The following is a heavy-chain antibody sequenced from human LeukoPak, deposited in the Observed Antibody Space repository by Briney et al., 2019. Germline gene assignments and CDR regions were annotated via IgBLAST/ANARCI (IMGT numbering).Heavy chain of an antibody. CDR1: GFTFSDYY. V-gene: IGHV3-11*05. J-gene: IGHJ4*02. Sequence: GGSLRLSCAASGFTFSDYYMSWIRQAPGKGLEWVSYILSCSNYTNYTDSVKGRFTISRDNAKNSLYLQMNSLRAEDTAVYYCARVGKPTTRDLRYFDRFFDYWGQGTLVTVSS. D-gene: IGHD3-9*01. CDR3: ARVGKPTTRDLRYFDRFFDY. CDR2: ILSCSNYT.